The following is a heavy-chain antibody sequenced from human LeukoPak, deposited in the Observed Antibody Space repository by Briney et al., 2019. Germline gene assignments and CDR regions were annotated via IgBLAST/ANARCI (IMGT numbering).Heavy chain of an antibody. CDR3: ARRLALSNRRGSGSYYTRPMDV. V-gene: IGHV1-8*01. J-gene: IGHJ6*03. CDR2: MNPNSGNT. D-gene: IGHD3-10*01. CDR1: GYTFTSYD. Sequence: GASVKVSCKASGYTFTSYDINWVRQATGQGLEWMGWMNPNSGNTGYAQKFQGRVTMTRNTSISTAYMELSSLRSEDTAVYYCARRLALSNRRGSGSYYTRPMDVWGKGTTVTISS.